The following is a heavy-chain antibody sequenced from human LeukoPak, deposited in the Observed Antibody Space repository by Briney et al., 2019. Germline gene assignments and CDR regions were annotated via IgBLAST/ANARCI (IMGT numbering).Heavy chain of an antibody. J-gene: IGHJ6*04. V-gene: IGHV4-31*03. Sequence: SQTLSLTCTVSGGSISSGGYYWSWIRQHPGKGLEWIGYIYYSRSTYYNPSLKSRVTISVDTSKNQFSLKLSSVTAADTAVYYCARGGVINLLYYYYGMDVWGKGTTVTVSS. CDR1: GGSISSGGYY. CDR2: IYYSRST. CDR3: ARGGVINLLYYYYGMDV. D-gene: IGHD3-10*01.